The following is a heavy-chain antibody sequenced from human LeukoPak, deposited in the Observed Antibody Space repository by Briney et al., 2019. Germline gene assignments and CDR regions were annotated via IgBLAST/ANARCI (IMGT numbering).Heavy chain of an antibody. Sequence: PSQTLSLTCTVSGGSISSGGYYWSWIRQPPGKGLEWIGYIYHSGSTYYNPSLKSRVTISVDRSKNQFSLKLSSVTAADTAVYYCARADSGSLNTHWGQGTLVTVSS. J-gene: IGHJ4*02. CDR3: ARADSGSLNTH. CDR1: GGSISSGGYY. V-gene: IGHV4-30-2*01. D-gene: IGHD1-26*01. CDR2: IYHSGST.